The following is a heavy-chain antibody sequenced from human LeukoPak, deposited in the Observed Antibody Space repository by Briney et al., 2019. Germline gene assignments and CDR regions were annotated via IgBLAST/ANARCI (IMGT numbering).Heavy chain of an antibody. CDR3: AREGSGTYYKDFDY. V-gene: IGHV3-21*01. D-gene: IGHD3-10*01. J-gene: IGHJ4*02. CDR2: ISSGSTYI. CDR1: GFAFSTYS. Sequence: GGSLRLSCAASGFAFSTYSMNWVRQAPGKGLQWISSISSGSTYIFYADSVKGRFTISRDNSKNTLYLQMNSLRAEDTAVYYCAREGSGTYYKDFDYWGQGTLVTVSS.